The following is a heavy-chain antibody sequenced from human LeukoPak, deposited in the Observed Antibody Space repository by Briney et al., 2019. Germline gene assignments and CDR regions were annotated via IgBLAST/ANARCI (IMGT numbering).Heavy chain of an antibody. Sequence: GGSLRLSCAASEFTFSSYSMNWVRQAPGEGLEWLSYISADSNTIYYADSVKGRFTISRDNAKTSLYLQMNTLRDEDTAVYYCARDRAAPTWFFDLWGRGTLVLVSS. CDR3: ARDRAAPTWFFDL. CDR1: EFTFSSYS. CDR2: ISADSNTI. V-gene: IGHV3-48*02. D-gene: IGHD2-15*01. J-gene: IGHJ2*01.